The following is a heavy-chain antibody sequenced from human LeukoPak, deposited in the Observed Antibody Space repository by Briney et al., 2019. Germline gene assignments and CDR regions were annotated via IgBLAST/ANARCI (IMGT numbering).Heavy chain of an antibody. CDR1: GGSINTYY. CDR3: ARGKNAYSSYRPLGFDY. J-gene: IGHJ4*02. CDR2: IYTSGST. Sequence: PSETLSLTCTVSGGSINTYYWNWIRQSTEKGLEWIGRIYTSGSTDYNPSLKSRVLMSVDTSKNQFSLKLNSVTAADTAVYYCARGKNAYSSYRPLGFDYWGQGTLVTVSS. D-gene: IGHD4-11*01. V-gene: IGHV4-4*07.